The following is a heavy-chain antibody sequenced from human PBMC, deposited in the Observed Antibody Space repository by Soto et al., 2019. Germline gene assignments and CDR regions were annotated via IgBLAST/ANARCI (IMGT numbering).Heavy chain of an antibody. J-gene: IGHJ6*03. CDR2: IYYSGST. D-gene: IGHD3-3*01. Sequence: SETLSLTCTVSGGSISSYYWSWIRQPPGRGLEWIGYIYYSGSTNYNPSLKSRVTISVDTSKNQFSLKLSSVTAADTAVYYCASQTNSDFWSGFRYYYYYMDVGGKGTTVTVSS. V-gene: IGHV4-59*01. CDR3: ASQTNSDFWSGFRYYYYYMDV. CDR1: GGSISSYY.